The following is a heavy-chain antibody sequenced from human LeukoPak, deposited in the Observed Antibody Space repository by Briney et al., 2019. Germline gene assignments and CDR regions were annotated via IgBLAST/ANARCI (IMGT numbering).Heavy chain of an antibody. CDR2: ISYDGSSK. D-gene: IGHD6-19*01. V-gene: IGHV3-30*18. Sequence: PGRSLRLSCAASGFTFSSYGMHWVRQAPGKGLEWVAVISYDGSSKYYADSVKGRFTISRDNSKNTLYLQMNSLRAEDTAVYYCAKDQQWLVDYWGQGTLVTVSS. CDR1: GFTFSSYG. CDR3: AKDQQWLVDY. J-gene: IGHJ4*02.